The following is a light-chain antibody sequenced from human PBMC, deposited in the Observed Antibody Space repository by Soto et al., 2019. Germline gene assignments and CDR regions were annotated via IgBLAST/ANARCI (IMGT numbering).Light chain of an antibody. J-gene: IGLJ2*01. CDR2: EVS. CDR3: GSYTSSSTYVV. CDR1: SSDVGNYNR. V-gene: IGLV2-18*02. Sequence: QSVLTQPPSVSGSPGQSVTISCTGTSSDVGNYNRVSWYQQPPGTAPKLMIYEVSNRPSGVPDRFSGSKSGNTASLTISGLQAEDEADYYCGSYTSSSTYVVFGGGTKLTVL.